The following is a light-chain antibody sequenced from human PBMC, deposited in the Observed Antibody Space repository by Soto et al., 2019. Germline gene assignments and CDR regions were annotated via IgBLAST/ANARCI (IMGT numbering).Light chain of an antibody. V-gene: IGKV3-15*01. Sequence: EIVMTQSPATLSVSPGERATLSCRASQSVSSNLAWYQQKPGQAPRLLMYGASTRAPGIPDRFSGSGSGTDFTLTISSLQSEDFAVYYCQQHNNWPPWTFGQGTKVEIK. CDR1: QSVSSN. CDR3: QQHNNWPPWT. J-gene: IGKJ1*01. CDR2: GAS.